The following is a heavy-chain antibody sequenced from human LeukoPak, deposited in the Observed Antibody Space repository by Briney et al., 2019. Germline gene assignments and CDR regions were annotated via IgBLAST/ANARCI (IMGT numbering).Heavy chain of an antibody. Sequence: PSVTLSLTCAVYGGSFSGYYWSWIREPPGKGLGWIGEINHSGSTNYNPSLKSRVTISVDTSKNQFSLKLSSVTAADTAVYYCARVFIRYSSSSELDYWGQGTLVTVSS. J-gene: IGHJ4*02. CDR3: ARVFIRYSSSSELDY. CDR2: INHSGST. D-gene: IGHD6-13*01. CDR1: GGSFSGYY. V-gene: IGHV4-34*01.